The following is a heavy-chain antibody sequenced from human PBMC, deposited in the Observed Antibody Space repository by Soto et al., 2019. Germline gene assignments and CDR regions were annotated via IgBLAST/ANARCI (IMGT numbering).Heavy chain of an antibody. D-gene: IGHD1-26*01. J-gene: IGHJ4*02. CDR2: IYYSGST. CDR3: ARDFREGPLDY. V-gene: IGHV4-31*03. Sequence: TLSLTCTVSGGSISSGGYYWSWIRQHPGKGLEWIGYIYYSGSTYYNPSLKSRVTISVDTSKNQFSLKLSSVTAADTAVYYCARDFREGPLDYWGQGTLVTVSS. CDR1: GGSISSGGYY.